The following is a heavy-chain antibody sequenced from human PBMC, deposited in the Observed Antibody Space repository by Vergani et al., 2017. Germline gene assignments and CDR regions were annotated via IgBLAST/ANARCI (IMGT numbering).Heavy chain of an antibody. CDR3: ATIGYRRWGYYFDY. Sequence: QVQLQESGPGLVKPSETLSLTCSVSGDSMNTYYWTWIRQPPGKGLEWIGYIYDSGDTKDNPSLKSRITMSLDTSKNQFSLNLYSVTAADTAVYYCATIGYRRWGYYFDYWGQGILVTVSS. CDR1: GDSMNTYY. V-gene: IGHV4-59*01. D-gene: IGHD2-2*02. J-gene: IGHJ4*02. CDR2: IYDSGDT.